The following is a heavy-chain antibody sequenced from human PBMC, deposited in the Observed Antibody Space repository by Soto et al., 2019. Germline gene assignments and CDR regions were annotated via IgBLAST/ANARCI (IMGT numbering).Heavy chain of an antibody. CDR2: IHHGGTT. Sequence: EPLSLTCTVSGGSITTHTHYWAWIRQTPGEGLEWIATIHHGGTTYYNPSLESRVTISVDTSKNQFALKLSSVTAADTAVYYGARLRFDFWAFDIWGQGTKVTV. V-gene: IGHV4-39*01. CDR1: GGSITTHTHY. D-gene: IGHD3-3*01. J-gene: IGHJ3*02. CDR3: ARLRFDFWAFDI.